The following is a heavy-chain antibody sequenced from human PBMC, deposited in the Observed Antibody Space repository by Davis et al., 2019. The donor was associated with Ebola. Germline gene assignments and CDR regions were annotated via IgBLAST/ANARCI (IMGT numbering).Heavy chain of an antibody. V-gene: IGHV1-18*01. D-gene: IGHD3-10*01. CDR3: AREAEVDGSIFFLH. CDR2: ISAYYGTT. CDR1: GYTFTTYG. J-gene: IGHJ1*01. Sequence: VKVSCTASGYTFTTYGISWVRQAPGQGLEWMGWISAYYGTTNYAQSLQGRVTMTRDTSTSTAHMELRGLRSDDTAVYYCAREAEVDGSIFFLHWGQGTLVTVSS.